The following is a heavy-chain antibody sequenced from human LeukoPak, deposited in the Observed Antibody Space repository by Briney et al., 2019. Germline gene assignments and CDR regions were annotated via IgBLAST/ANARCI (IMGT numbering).Heavy chain of an antibody. CDR1: GASINGYY. J-gene: IGHJ5*02. CDR3: ARSKSGTYSWFDP. Sequence: PSETLSLTCTVSGASINGYYWTWIRQPPGKGLEWVGYIYYSGSTNYSPSLKGRVTISVATSKNQFSLNLSSVTAAHTAVYYCARSKSGTYSWFDPWGQGTLVTVSS. D-gene: IGHD1-26*01. CDR2: IYYSGST. V-gene: IGHV4-59*08.